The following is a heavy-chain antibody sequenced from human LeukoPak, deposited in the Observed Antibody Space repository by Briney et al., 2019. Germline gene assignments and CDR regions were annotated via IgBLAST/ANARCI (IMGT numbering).Heavy chain of an antibody. D-gene: IGHD5-24*01. Sequence: EASVKVSCKASGGTFSSYAISWVRQAPGQGLEWMGRIIPILGIANYAQKFQGRVTITADESTSTAYMELSSLRSEDTAVYYCARTVEMATIRRGGAFDIWGQGTMVTVSS. V-gene: IGHV1-69*04. CDR2: IIPILGIA. J-gene: IGHJ3*02. CDR3: ARTVEMATIRRGGAFDI. CDR1: GGTFSSYA.